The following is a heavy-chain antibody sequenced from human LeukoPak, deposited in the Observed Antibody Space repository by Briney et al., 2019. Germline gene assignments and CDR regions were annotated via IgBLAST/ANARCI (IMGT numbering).Heavy chain of an antibody. CDR3: ARRSLSGYFDF. CDR2: IYTSGST. J-gene: IGHJ4*02. D-gene: IGHD3-3*01. CDR1: DASISSYY. V-gene: IGHV4-4*09. Sequence: PSETLSLTCTVSDASISSYYWSWIRQPPGKGLEWIGYIYTSGSTNYNPSLKSRVTISVDTSKNQFSLKLSSVTAADTAVYYCARRSLSGYFDFWGQGTLVTVSS.